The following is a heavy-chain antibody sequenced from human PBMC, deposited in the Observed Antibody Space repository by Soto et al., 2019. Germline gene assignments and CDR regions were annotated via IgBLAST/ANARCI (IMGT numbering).Heavy chain of an antibody. CDR1: GGTFSSYA. CDR3: ARGITMIDRNWFDP. J-gene: IGHJ5*02. D-gene: IGHD3-22*01. CDR2: IIPIFDTA. Sequence: GASVKVSCKASGGTFSSYAISWVRQAPGQGLEWMGGIIPIFDTANYAQKFQGRVTITADESTSTAHMELSSLRSEDTAVYYCARGITMIDRNWFDPWGQGTLVTVSS. V-gene: IGHV1-69*13.